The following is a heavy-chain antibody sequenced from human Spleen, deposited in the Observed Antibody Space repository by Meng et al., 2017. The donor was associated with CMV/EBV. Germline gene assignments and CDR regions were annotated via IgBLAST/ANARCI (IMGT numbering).Heavy chain of an antibody. CDR3: ARSTMYLGYCTTTSCYHDY. J-gene: IGHJ4*02. D-gene: IGHD2-2*01. CDR2: ISSSGSYI. V-gene: IGHV3-21*01. Sequence: GESLKISCAASGFTFSSYEMNWVRQAPGKGLEWVSSISSSGSYIFYADSVKGRFTISRDNAENSLYLHLNSLTAEDTAVYFCARSTMYLGYCTTTSCYHDYWGQGTLVTVSS. CDR1: GFTFSSYE.